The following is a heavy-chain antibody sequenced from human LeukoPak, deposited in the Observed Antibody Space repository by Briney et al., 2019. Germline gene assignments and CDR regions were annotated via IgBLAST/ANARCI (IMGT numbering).Heavy chain of an antibody. Sequence: SETLSLTCTVSGGSISSYYWSWIRQPPGKGLEWIRYSYYSGSTNYNPSLKSRVTISVDTSKNQFSLKLSSVTAADTAVYYCARGTKYFRHWGQGTLVTVSS. CDR2: SYYSGST. D-gene: IGHD1-7*01. CDR3: ARGTKYFRH. CDR1: GGSISSYY. V-gene: IGHV4-59*01. J-gene: IGHJ1*01.